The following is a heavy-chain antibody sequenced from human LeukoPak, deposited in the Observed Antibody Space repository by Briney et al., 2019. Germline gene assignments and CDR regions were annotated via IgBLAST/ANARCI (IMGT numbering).Heavy chain of an antibody. J-gene: IGHJ5*01. Sequence: GGSLRLSCAASGFTFSSYAMSWVRQAPGKGLEWVGFIRSKAVGGTTEYAASVKGRFTISRDDSTNIAYLQMSSLKTEDTAVYYCTKSIRYSSGFTWGHGTLVTVSS. CDR2: IRSKAVGGTT. D-gene: IGHD5-18*01. V-gene: IGHV3-49*04. CDR1: GFTFSSYA. CDR3: TKSIRYSSGFT.